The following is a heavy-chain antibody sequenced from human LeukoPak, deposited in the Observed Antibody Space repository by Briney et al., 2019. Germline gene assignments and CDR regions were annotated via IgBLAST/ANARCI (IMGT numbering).Heavy chain of an antibody. CDR3: AKDLSKGRIAAAGSFDY. J-gene: IGHJ4*02. CDR2: ISGSGGST. V-gene: IGHV3-23*01. D-gene: IGHD6-13*01. CDR1: GFTFSSYA. Sequence: GSLRLSCAASGFTFSSYAMSWVRQAPGKGLEWVSAISGSGGSTYYADSVKGRFTISRDNSKNTLYLQMNSLRAEDTAVYYCAKDLSKGRIAAAGSFDYWGQGTLVTVSS.